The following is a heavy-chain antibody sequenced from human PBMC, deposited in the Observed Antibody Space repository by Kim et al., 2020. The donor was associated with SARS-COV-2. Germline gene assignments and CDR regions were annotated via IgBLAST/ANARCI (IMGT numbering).Heavy chain of an antibody. D-gene: IGHD3-9*01. Sequence: YSTPSRKSRVPISVDTSKNHSALKLRSVTAADTAVYYCARARTGGAFDIWGQGTMVTVSS. J-gene: IGHJ3*02. V-gene: IGHV4-39*06. CDR3: ARARTGGAFDI.